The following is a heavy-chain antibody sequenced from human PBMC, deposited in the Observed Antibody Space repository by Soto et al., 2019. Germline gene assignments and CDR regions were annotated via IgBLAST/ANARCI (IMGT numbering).Heavy chain of an antibody. V-gene: IGHV4-31*03. CDR1: GGSISSGGYY. J-gene: IGHJ6*02. CDR3: ASQKEAYCGGDCYSDYYYGMDV. Sequence: PSETLSLTCTVSGGSISSGGYYWSWIRQHPGKGLEWIGYIYYSGSTYYNPSLKSRVTISVDTSKNQFSLKLSSVTAADTAVYYCASQKEAYCGGDCYSDYYYGMDVRGQRTTVTVSS. CDR2: IYYSGST. D-gene: IGHD2-21*02.